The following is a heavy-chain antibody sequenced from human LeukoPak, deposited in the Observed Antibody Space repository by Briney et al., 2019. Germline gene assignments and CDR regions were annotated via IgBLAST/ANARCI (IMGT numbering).Heavy chain of an antibody. CDR2: IYYSGST. V-gene: IGHV4-59*12. CDR3: ARAHSESYYMDV. CDR1: GGSISSYY. D-gene: IGHD4-11*01. Sequence: PSETLSLTCTVSGGSISSYYWSWIRQPPGKGLEWIGYIYYSGSTNYNPSLKSRVTISVDTSKNQFSLKLSSVTAADTAVYYCARAHSESYYMDVWGKGTTVTVSS. J-gene: IGHJ6*03.